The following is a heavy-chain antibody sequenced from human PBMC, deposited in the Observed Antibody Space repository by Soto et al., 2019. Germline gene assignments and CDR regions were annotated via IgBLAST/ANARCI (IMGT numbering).Heavy chain of an antibody. CDR2: IYYSGST. CDR1: GCSLPIYY. D-gene: IGHD6-13*01. CDR3: ASSNIAAAGFYYYGMDV. Sequence: SETLYLPFTVPGCSLPIYYWSWIRHPPGKGLEWIGYIYYSGSTNYNPSLKSRVTISVDTSKNQFSLKLSSVTAADTAVYYCASSNIAAAGFYYYGMDVWGRGTTVT. J-gene: IGHJ6*02. V-gene: IGHV4-59*01.